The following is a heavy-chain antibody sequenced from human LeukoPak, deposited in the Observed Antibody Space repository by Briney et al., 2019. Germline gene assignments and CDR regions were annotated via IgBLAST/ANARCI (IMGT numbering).Heavy chain of an antibody. V-gene: IGHV1-2*02. CDR2: INPNSGGT. CDR1: GYTFTGYY. J-gene: IGHJ4*02. Sequence: ASVKVSCKASGYTFTGYYMHWVRQAPGQGLEWMGWINPNSGGTNYAQKFQGRVTMTRDTSISTAYMELSGLRSDDTAVYYCARREGELYYYDSSGYFPFDYWGQGTLVTVSS. CDR3: ARREGELYYYDSSGYFPFDY. D-gene: IGHD3-22*01.